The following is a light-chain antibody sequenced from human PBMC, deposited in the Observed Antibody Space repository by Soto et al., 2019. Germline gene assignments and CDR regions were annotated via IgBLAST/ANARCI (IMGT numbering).Light chain of an antibody. CDR3: RQVAAWLLSA. CDR1: QSVNRY. V-gene: IGKV3-11*01. J-gene: IGKJ5*01. Sequence: AAVSFSPKERSTLSCRASQSVNRYLAWYQQNPGQAPRLLIYDTSNRATGIPARFSGSGCGTDFTLYVCGLVPADVALCYCRQVAAWLLSAFAQGTRLEI. CDR2: DTS.